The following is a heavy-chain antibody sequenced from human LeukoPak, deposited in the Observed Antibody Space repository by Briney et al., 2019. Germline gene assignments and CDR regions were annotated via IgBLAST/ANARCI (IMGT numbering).Heavy chain of an antibody. J-gene: IGHJ4*02. V-gene: IGHV3-23*01. D-gene: IGHD1-1*01. Sequence: GAYLRLYCAASGFTFSSYAMSWVGQAPGPGLEGVSAISGSGGSTYYAVSVKGRFTISRDNSKNTLYLQMNSLRAEDTAVYYCAKDQTGTNGAYFDYWGQGTLVTVSS. CDR1: GFTFSSYA. CDR3: AKDQTGTNGAYFDY. CDR2: ISGSGGST.